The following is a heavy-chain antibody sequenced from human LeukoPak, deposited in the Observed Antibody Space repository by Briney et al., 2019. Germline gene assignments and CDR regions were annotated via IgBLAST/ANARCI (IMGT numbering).Heavy chain of an antibody. Sequence: QPGRSVRLSCAASGFTFSSYGMHWVRQAPGKGLEWVTVIWYDGSNKYYADSVKGRFTISRDNSKNTLYLQMNSLRAEDTAVYYCARAKDSSGRDGFDIWGQGTMVTVSS. V-gene: IGHV3-33*01. CDR2: IWYDGSNK. CDR3: ARAKDSSGRDGFDI. J-gene: IGHJ3*02. D-gene: IGHD3-22*01. CDR1: GFTFSSYG.